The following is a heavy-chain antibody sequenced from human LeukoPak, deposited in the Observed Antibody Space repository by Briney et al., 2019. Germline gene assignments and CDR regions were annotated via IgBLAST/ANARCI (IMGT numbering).Heavy chain of an antibody. V-gene: IGHV4-39*01. Sequence: PSETLSLTCTVSGAPISSSDSYWSWIRQPPGKGLEWIGSIYRRGSTSYNPSLRSRVTVSEDMSKNHFSLRLSSVTAADTAVYYCARHVQDLGIKVWGQGTTVTVSS. CDR2: IYRRGST. CDR3: ARHVQDLGIKV. CDR1: GAPISSSDSY. J-gene: IGHJ6*02.